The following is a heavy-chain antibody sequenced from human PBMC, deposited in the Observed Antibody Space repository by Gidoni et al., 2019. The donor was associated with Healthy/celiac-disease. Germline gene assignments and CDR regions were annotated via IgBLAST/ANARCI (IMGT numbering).Heavy chain of an antibody. J-gene: IGHJ5*02. CDR3: ASSGWPFLNWFDP. CDR2: IYCSGSA. V-gene: IGHV4-59*08. Sequence: QLQLQESGPGLVQPSETLSLTCTGPGAPISRYYWSRIRQPPGKGLEWIGYIYCSGSANYTPSLKTRVTISVDTSKNQFTLKLSSVTAADTAVYYCASSGWPFLNWFDPWGQGTLVTVSS. CDR1: GAPISRYY. D-gene: IGHD6-19*01.